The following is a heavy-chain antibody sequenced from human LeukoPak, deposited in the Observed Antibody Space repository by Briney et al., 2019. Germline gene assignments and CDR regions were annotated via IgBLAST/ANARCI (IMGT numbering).Heavy chain of an antibody. D-gene: IGHD3-22*01. V-gene: IGHV3-15*06. CDR2: TKSKINGETT. J-gene: IGHJ4*02. CDR1: GFIFSDAW. Sequence: GSLRLSCAASGFIFSDAWMNWVRQAPGKGLQWVGLTKSKINGETTNYAAPVKGRFTISRDDSKNTFYLEMNSLEIEDAAVYYCTTGWASATHDGYWGQGTLVTVSS. CDR3: TTGWASATHDGY.